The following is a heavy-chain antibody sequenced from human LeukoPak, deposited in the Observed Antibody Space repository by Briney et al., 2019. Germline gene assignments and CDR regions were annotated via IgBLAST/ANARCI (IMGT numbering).Heavy chain of an antibody. V-gene: IGHV1-24*01. Sequence: ASVKVSCKVSGYTLTELSMHWVRQAPGKGLEWMGGFYPEDGETIYAQKFQGRVTMTEDTSTDTAYMELSSLRSEDPAVYYCATDSTVVRYFDYWGQGTLVTVSS. CDR2: FYPEDGET. J-gene: IGHJ4*02. CDR1: GYTLTELS. D-gene: IGHD4-23*01. CDR3: ATDSTVVRYFDY.